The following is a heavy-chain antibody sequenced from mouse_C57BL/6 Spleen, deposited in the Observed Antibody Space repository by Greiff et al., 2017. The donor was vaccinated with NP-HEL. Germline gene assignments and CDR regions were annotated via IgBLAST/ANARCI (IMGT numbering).Heavy chain of an antibody. V-gene: IGHV1-69*01. Sequence: VQLQQPGAELVMPGASVKLSCKASGYTFTSYWMHWVKQRPGQGLEWIGEIDPSDSYTNYNQKFKGKSTLTVDKSSSTAYMQLSSLTSEDSAVYYCARSDYYGSSPYWGQGTTLTVSS. CDR3: ARSDYYGSSPY. CDR1: GYTFTSYW. CDR2: IDPSDSYT. J-gene: IGHJ2*01. D-gene: IGHD1-1*01.